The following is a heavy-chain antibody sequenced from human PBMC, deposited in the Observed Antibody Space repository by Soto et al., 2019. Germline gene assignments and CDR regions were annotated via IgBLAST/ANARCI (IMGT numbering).Heavy chain of an antibody. Sequence: PGGSLRLSCAASGFTFSSYAMHWVRQAPGKGLEYVSAISSNGGSTYYADSVKGRFTISRDNSKNTLYLQMNSLRAEDTAVYYCARGPYTPYYFDYWGQGTLVTVSS. CDR3: ARGPYTPYYFDY. CDR1: GFTFSSYA. CDR2: ISSNGGST. V-gene: IGHV3-64*04. J-gene: IGHJ4*02. D-gene: IGHD2-2*02.